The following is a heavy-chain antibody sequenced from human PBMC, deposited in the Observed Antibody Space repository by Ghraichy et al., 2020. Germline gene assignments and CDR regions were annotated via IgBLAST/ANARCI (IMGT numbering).Heavy chain of an antibody. CDR3: ARGVVAGEEFY. D-gene: IGHD2-15*01. CDR1: GFGFSTYG. Sequence: GGSLRLSCVTSGFGFSTYGMHWVRQAPGKGLEWVAVIWYDGSKIYYADSVKGRFTISRDNSKNTLYLQMNNLKVEDTAVYFCARGVVAGEEFYWGHGTLVNVSS. CDR2: IWYDGSKI. J-gene: IGHJ4*01. V-gene: IGHV3-33*01.